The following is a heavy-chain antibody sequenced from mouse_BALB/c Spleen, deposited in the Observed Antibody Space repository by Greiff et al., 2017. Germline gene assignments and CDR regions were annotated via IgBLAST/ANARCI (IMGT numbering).Heavy chain of an antibody. CDR3: ARRGLGSDYYAMDY. CDR1: GFTFSSYG. Sequence: EVKLVESGGDLVKPGGSLKLSCAASGFTFSSYGMSWVRQTPDKRLEWVATISSGGSYTYYPDSVKGRFTISRDNAKNTLYLQMSSLKSEDTAMYYCARRGLGSDYYAMDYWGQGTSVTVSS. CDR2: ISSGGSYT. J-gene: IGHJ4*01. V-gene: IGHV5-6*02. D-gene: IGHD4-1*01.